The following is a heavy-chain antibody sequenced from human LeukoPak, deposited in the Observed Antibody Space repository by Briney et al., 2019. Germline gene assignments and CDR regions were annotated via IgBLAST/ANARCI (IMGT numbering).Heavy chain of an antibody. Sequence: GGSLRLPCAASGFTFSSYAMHWVRQAPGKGLEWVAVISYDGNNKYYADSVKGRFTISRDNSKNTLYLQMNSLRAEDTALYYCATLPTWGQGTLVTVSS. V-gene: IGHV3-30-3*01. CDR3: ATLPT. CDR2: ISYDGNNK. CDR1: GFTFSSYA. D-gene: IGHD4-17*01. J-gene: IGHJ4*02.